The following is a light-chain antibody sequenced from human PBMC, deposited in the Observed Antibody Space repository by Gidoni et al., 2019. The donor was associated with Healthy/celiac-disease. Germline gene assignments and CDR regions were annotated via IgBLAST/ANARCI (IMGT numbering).Light chain of an antibody. Sequence: DIQMTQSPSSLSASVGDRVTITCRASQSISSYLNWYQQKPGKAPKLLIYAASSLQSGVPSRFSGSGSGTDVTLTISSLQPEDFATYYCQQSYSTSITFXQXTRLEIK. J-gene: IGKJ5*01. V-gene: IGKV1-39*01. CDR2: AAS. CDR3: QQSYSTSIT. CDR1: QSISSY.